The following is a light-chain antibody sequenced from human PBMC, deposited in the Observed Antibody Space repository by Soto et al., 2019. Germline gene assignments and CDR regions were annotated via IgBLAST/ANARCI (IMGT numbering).Light chain of an antibody. CDR3: QRYYGGPPYT. V-gene: IGKV4-1*01. Sequence: DIVMTQSPDSLAVSLGERATINCRSSQSLLYSSNNKNYLAWYQQKPGQPPRLLIYWASTRESGVPDRFSGSGSGTDFPLTITSLQAEDVAVYYCQRYYGGPPYTFGQGTKLEIK. CDR1: QSLLYSSNNKNY. J-gene: IGKJ2*01. CDR2: WAS.